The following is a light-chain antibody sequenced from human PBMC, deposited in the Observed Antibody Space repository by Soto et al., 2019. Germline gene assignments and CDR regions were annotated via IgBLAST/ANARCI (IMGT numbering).Light chain of an antibody. CDR1: QSISSW. V-gene: IGKV1-5*01. Sequence: GDRVTITCRASQSISSWLAWYQQKPGKAPKLLIYDASSLESGVPSRFSGSGSRTEFTLTISSLQPDDFATYYCQQYNSYLYTFGQGTKLEIK. CDR3: QQYNSYLYT. CDR2: DAS. J-gene: IGKJ2*01.